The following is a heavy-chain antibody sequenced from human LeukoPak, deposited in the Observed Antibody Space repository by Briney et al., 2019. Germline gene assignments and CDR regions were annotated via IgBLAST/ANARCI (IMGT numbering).Heavy chain of an antibody. CDR2: IYYTGGT. J-gene: IGHJ4*02. CDR1: GGSIGSDY. CDR3: AKYGNSGWVIDN. D-gene: IGHD6-19*01. Sequence: SETLSLTCTVSGGSIGSDYWSWIRQPPGKGLEYIGYIYYTGGTNYNPSLKSRVTISVDTSKNQFSLKLSSVTAADTAVYFCAKYGNSGWVIDNWGQGTLVTVSS. V-gene: IGHV4-59*08.